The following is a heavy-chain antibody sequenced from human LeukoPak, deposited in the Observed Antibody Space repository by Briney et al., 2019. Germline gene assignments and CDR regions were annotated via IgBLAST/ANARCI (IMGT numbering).Heavy chain of an antibody. CDR3: ARRSSGWSFNY. CDR2: IYPSDSDT. J-gene: IGHJ4*02. Sequence: GESLKISCKGSGYSFTSYWIGWVRQMPGKDLEWVGIIYPSDSDTRYSPSFQGQVTISADKSISTAYLQWSSLEASDTAMYYCARRSSGWSFNYWGQGALVTVSS. V-gene: IGHV5-51*01. CDR1: GYSFTSYW. D-gene: IGHD6-19*01.